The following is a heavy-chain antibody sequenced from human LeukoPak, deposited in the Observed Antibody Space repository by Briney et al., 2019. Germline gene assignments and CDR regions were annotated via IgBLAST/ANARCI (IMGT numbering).Heavy chain of an antibody. Sequence: SETLSLTCTVSGGSISSYYWSWIRQPPGKGLEWTGYIYYSGSTNYNPSLKSRVTISVDTSKNQFSLKLSSVTAADTAVYYCAKYSSDLYYFDYWGQGTLVTVSS. CDR1: GGSISSYY. D-gene: IGHD6-19*01. CDR3: AKYSSDLYYFDY. V-gene: IGHV4-59*08. J-gene: IGHJ4*02. CDR2: IYYSGST.